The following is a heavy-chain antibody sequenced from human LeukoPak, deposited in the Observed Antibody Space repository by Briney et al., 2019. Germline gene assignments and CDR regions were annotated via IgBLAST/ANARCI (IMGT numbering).Heavy chain of an antibody. V-gene: IGHV4-59*08. CDR2: IYYSGST. CDR1: GVSISSYY. CDR3: ARQIDGSYFDY. D-gene: IGHD3-9*01. J-gene: IGHJ4*02. Sequence: PSETLSLTCTVSGVSISSYYWSWIRQPPGKGLEWIGYIYYSGSTNYNPSLKSGVTISVDTSKNQFSLKLSSVTAADTAMYYSARQIDGSYFDYWGQGTLVTVSS.